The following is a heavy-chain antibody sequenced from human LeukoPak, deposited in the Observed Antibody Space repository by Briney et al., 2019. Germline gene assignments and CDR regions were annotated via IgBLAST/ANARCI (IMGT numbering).Heavy chain of an antibody. J-gene: IGHJ4*02. CDR3: ARDLKGGSSWYVGFDY. D-gene: IGHD6-13*01. V-gene: IGHV1-18*01. CDR1: GYTFTSYG. Sequence: ASVKVSCKAPGYTFTSYGISWVRQAPGQGLEWMGWISAYNGNTNYAQKLQGRVTMTTDTSTSTAYMELRSLRSDDTAVYYCARDLKGGSSWYVGFDYWGQGTLVTVSS. CDR2: ISAYNGNT.